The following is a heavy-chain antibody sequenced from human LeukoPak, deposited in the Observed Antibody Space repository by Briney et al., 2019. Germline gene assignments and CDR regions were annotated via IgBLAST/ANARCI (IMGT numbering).Heavy chain of an antibody. Sequence: PGGSLRLSCAASGFTFSSYGMHWVRQAPGKGLEWVAVISYDGSNKYYADSVKGPFTLSRDNSKNTLYLQMNSLRAEDTAVYYCAKALTTVTTVFDYWGQGTLVTVSS. CDR3: AKALTTVTTVFDY. J-gene: IGHJ4*02. CDR1: GFTFSSYG. CDR2: ISYDGSNK. D-gene: IGHD4-17*01. V-gene: IGHV3-30*18.